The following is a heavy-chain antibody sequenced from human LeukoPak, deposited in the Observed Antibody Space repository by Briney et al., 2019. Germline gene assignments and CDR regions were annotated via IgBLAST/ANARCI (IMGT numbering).Heavy chain of an antibody. V-gene: IGHV4-34*01. CDR1: GGSFSGYY. J-gene: IGHJ6*02. CDR3: ARGRATRRAVTMVRGVMEHLYYYGMDV. CDR2: INHSGST. D-gene: IGHD3-10*01. Sequence: SETLSLTCAVYGGSFSGYYWSWIRQPPGKGLEWIGEINHSGSTNYNPSLKSRVTISVDTSKNQFSLKLSSVTAADTAVYYCARGRATRRAVTMVRGVMEHLYYYGMDVWGQGTTVTVSS.